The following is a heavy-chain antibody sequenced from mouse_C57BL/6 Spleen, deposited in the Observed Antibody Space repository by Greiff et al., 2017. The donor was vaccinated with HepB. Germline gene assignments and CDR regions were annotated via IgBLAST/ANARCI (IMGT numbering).Heavy chain of an antibody. Sequence: EVMLVESGAELVRPGASVKLSCTASGFNIKDYYMHWVKQRPEQGLEWIGRIDPEDGDTEYAPKFQGKATMTADTSSNTAYLQLSSLTSEDTAVYYCTTEYYGSSLAWFAYWGQGTLVTVSA. CDR3: TTEYYGSSLAWFAY. CDR1: GFNIKDYY. CDR2: IDPEDGDT. D-gene: IGHD1-1*01. V-gene: IGHV14-1*01. J-gene: IGHJ3*01.